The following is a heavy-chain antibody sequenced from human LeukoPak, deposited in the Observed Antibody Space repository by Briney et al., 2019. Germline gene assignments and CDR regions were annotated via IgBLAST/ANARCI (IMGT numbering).Heavy chain of an antibody. V-gene: IGHV1-24*01. D-gene: IGHD3-10*01. CDR1: GYTLTELS. CDR3: ATDRGWFGELFIDY. J-gene: IGHJ4*02. CDR2: FDPEDGET. Sequence: GASVKVSCKVSGYTLTELSMHWVRQAPGKGLEWMGGFDPEDGETIYAQKFQGRVTMTEDTSTDTAYMELSSLRSEDTAVYYCATDRGWFGELFIDYWGQGTLVTVSS.